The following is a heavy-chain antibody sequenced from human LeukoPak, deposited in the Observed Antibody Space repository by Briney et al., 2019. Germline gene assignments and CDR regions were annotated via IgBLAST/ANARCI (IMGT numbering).Heavy chain of an antibody. Sequence: GGSLRLSCAASGFTFSSYGMHWVRQAPGKGLEWVAVIWYDGSNKYYADSVKGRFTISRDNSKNTLYLQMNSLRAEDTAVYYCARVPHSSSGGEFDYWGQGTLVTVSS. D-gene: IGHD6-13*01. V-gene: IGHV3-33*01. CDR2: IWYDGSNK. CDR3: ARVPHSSSGGEFDY. CDR1: GFTFSSYG. J-gene: IGHJ4*02.